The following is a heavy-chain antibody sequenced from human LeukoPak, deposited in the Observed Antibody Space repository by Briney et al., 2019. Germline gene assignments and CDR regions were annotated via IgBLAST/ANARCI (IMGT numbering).Heavy chain of an antibody. CDR3: ARSLPLLLWFGDSRGNALDI. D-gene: IGHD3-10*01. J-gene: IGHJ3*02. V-gene: IGHV4-31*03. CDR1: GGSISRGGYY. Sequence: SQTLSLTCTVSGGSISRGGYYWSWIRQHTGKGLEWIGYIYYSGSTYYNPSLKSRVTISVDTSKNQFSLKLSSVTAADTAVYYCARSLPLLLWFGDSRGNALDIWGQGTMVTVSS. CDR2: IYYSGST.